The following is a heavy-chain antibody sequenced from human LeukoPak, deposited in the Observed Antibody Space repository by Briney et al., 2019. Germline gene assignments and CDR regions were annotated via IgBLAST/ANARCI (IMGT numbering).Heavy chain of an antibody. D-gene: IGHD1-26*01. J-gene: IGHJ6*03. CDR3: ARGRAGGSGSYYVARDYYYMDV. Sequence: PSETLSLTCAVYGGSFSGYYWSWIRQPPGKGLEWIGEINHSGSTNYNPSLKSRVTISVDTSKNQFSLKLSSVTAADTAVYYCARGRAGGSGSYYVARDYYYMDVWGKGTTVTVSS. CDR1: GGSFSGYY. V-gene: IGHV4-34*01. CDR2: INHSGST.